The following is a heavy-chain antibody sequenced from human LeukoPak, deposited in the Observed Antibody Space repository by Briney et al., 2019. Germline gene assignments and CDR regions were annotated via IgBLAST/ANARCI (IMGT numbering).Heavy chain of an antibody. Sequence: VASVKVSCKASGYTFTSYGIRWGRQAPGQRLEWMGWISGYNVNTNYAQKLQCRVTVTTDTSTSTAYRELRSLRSDDTAVYYCARSEVGPNDYWGQGTLVTVSS. CDR1: GYTFTSYG. CDR3: ARSEVGPNDY. J-gene: IGHJ4*02. V-gene: IGHV1-18*01. CDR2: ISGYNVNT.